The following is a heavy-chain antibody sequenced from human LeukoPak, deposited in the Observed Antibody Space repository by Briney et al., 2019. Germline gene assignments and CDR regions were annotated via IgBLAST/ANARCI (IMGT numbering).Heavy chain of an antibody. Sequence: GGSLRLSCAASGFAFSNYAMSWVRQAPGRGLEWVSAVSGRDDSTYYADSVKGRFTISRDNSKNTLYLQMNSLRAEDTAVYYCAKWGDYDILTGYYDSDYWGQGTLVTVSS. CDR2: VSGRDDST. J-gene: IGHJ4*02. V-gene: IGHV3-23*01. CDR3: AKWGDYDILTGYYDSDY. CDR1: GFAFSNYA. D-gene: IGHD3-9*01.